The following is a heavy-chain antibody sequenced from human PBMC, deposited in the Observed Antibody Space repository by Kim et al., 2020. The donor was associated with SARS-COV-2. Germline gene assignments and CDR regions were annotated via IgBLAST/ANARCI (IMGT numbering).Heavy chain of an antibody. CDR2: ISGDGVAT. D-gene: IGHD6-13*01. Sequence: GGSLRLYCAASGFTFRNYAMHWVRQAPGKGLEYVSAISGDGVATYYANSVKGRFAISRDNSKNTLHLQMGSLRTEDTAVYYCARRGDNSNWFFPDSWGQG. J-gene: IGHJ4*02. CDR1: GFTFRNYA. CDR3: ARRGDNSNWFFPDS. V-gene: IGHV3-64*01.